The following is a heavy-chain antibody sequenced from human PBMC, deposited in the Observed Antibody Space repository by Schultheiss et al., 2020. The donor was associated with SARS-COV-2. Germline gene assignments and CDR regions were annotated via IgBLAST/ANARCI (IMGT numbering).Heavy chain of an antibody. Sequence: LSLTCAVSGYSISSGYYWGWIRQAPGKGLEWVSYISSSSSYIYYADSVKGRFTISRDNAKNSLYLQMKSLRDDDTAVYHCARGAGSGMVWLGEFVYLAVWGQGTTVTVSS. V-gene: IGHV3-11*06. D-gene: IGHD3-10*01. J-gene: IGHJ6*02. CDR2: ISSSSSYI. CDR3: ARGAGSGMVWLGEFVYLAV. CDR1: GYSISSGYY.